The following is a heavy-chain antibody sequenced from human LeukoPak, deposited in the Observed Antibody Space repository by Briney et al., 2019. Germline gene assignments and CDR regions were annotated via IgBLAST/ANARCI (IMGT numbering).Heavy chain of an antibody. CDR1: GFTFGKYW. D-gene: IGHD5-24*01. CDR2: INQDGSKK. CDR3: TRVGYIDEGIDY. Sequence: GGSLRLSCVASGFTFGKYWMSWVRQTPGKGLEWVANINQDGSKKSYVDSVKGRFTISRDNAKNSLYLQMNSLRAEDTAIYYCTRVGYIDEGIDYWGQGTLVTVSS. V-gene: IGHV3-7*04. J-gene: IGHJ4*02.